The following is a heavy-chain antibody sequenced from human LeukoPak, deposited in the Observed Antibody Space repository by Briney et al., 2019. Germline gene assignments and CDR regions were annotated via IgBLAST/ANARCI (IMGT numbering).Heavy chain of an antibody. D-gene: IGHD2-2*01. CDR3: ARSPVEVDGFDI. V-gene: IGHV3-30*03. Sequence: PGGSLRLSCAASGFTFSSYGMHWVRQAPGKGLEWVADISYDGSNKYYADSVKGRFTISRDNSKNTLYLQMNSLRAEDTAVYHCARSPVEVDGFDIWGQGTMVTVSS. CDR2: ISYDGSNK. CDR1: GFTFSSYG. J-gene: IGHJ3*02.